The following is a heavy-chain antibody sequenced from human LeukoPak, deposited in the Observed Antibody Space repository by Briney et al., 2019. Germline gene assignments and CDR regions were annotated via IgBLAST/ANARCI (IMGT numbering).Heavy chain of an antibody. V-gene: IGHV4-59*01. CDR2: IYYSGST. D-gene: IGHD3-16*01. CDR1: GGSISSYY. Sequence: PSETLSLTCTVSGGSISSYYWSWLRQPPGKGLEWIGYIYYSGSTNYNPSLKSRVTISVDTSKNQFSLKLSSVTAADTAVYYCARGIMVAWFDPWGQGTLVTVSS. J-gene: IGHJ5*02. CDR3: ARGIMVAWFDP.